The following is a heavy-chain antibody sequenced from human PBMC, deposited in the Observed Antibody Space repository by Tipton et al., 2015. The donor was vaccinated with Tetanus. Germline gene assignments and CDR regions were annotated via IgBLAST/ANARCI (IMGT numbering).Heavy chain of an antibody. CDR3: ARTGSPFDY. CDR1: GYIFNNFW. V-gene: IGHV5-51*01. J-gene: IGHJ4*02. CDR2: IYPGDSRV. Sequence: QLVQSGAEVKKPGESLQISCKSSGYIFNNFWIGWVRQMPGRGLEWIGLIYPGDSRVIYSPSFQGHVTLSADKSITTAYLQWNSLKASDTAMYYCARTGSPFDYWGQRTPVTVSS. D-gene: IGHD3-10*01.